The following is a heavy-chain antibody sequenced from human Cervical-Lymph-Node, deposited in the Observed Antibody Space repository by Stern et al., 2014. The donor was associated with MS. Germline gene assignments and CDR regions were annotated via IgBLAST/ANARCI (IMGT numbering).Heavy chain of an antibody. CDR2: IDSDGSSI. D-gene: IGHD4-17*01. J-gene: IGHJ6*02. V-gene: IGHV3-74*02. CDR3: ARDDGDYGDNYYGMDV. CDR1: AFTLSSYW. Sequence: EDQLVESGGGLVQPGGSLRLSCAASAFTLSSYWMHWVRQTPGKGLVWVARIDSDGSSIRYADSVKGRFTISRDNAKNTLYLQMNSLRAEDTAVYYCARDDGDYGDNYYGMDVWGQGTTVTVSS.